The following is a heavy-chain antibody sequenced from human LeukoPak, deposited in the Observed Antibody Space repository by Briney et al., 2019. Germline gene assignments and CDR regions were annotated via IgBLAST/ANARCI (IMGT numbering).Heavy chain of an antibody. CDR1: GYTFTSYA. V-gene: IGHV1-3*01. CDR3: ARGIAAAGDAFDI. D-gene: IGHD6-13*01. CDR2: INAGNGST. J-gene: IGHJ3*02. Sequence: ASVKVSCKASGYTFTSYAMHWVRQAPGQRLEWMGWINAGNGSTKYPQKFQGRVTITRDTSASTAYMELSSLRSEDTAVYYCARGIAAAGDAFDIWGQGTMVTVSS.